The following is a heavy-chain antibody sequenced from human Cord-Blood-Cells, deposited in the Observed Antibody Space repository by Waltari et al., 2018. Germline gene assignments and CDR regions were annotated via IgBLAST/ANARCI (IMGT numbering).Heavy chain of an antibody. V-gene: IGHV3-53*02. Sequence: EVQLVETGGGLIQPGGSLRLSCAASGFTVSSNYMSWVRQPPGKGLEWVSVIYSGGSTYYADSVKGRFTISRDNSKNTLYLQMNSLRAEDTAVYYCARADGVTGTTFAYYYYYGMDVWGQGTTVTVSS. CDR3: ARADGVTGTTFAYYYYYGMDV. CDR2: IYSGGST. CDR1: GFTVSSNY. D-gene: IGHD1-20*01. J-gene: IGHJ6*02.